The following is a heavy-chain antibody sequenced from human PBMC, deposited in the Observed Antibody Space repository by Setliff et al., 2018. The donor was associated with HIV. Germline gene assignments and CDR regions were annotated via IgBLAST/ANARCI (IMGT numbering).Heavy chain of an antibody. D-gene: IGHD1-20*01. CDR3: ARAPKWNGNYYYMDV. J-gene: IGHJ6*03. V-gene: IGHV1-8*01. CDR1: GYTFTSYD. CDR2: MNPNSGNT. Sequence: ASVKVSCKASGYTFTSYDINWVRQATGQGPEWMGWMNPNSGNTGYAQEFQGRVTMTKNTSISTAYMEVSSLRSEDTAVYYCARAPKWNGNYYYMDVWGKGTTVTVSS.